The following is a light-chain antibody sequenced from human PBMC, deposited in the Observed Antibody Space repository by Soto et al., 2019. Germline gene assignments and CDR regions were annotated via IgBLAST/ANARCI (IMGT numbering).Light chain of an antibody. Sequence: QAVVTQPASVSGSPGQSITISCNGTSSDVGGYNYVSWYQQHPGKAPKLMIYDVSNRPSGVSNRFSGSKSGNTASLTISGLQAEDEADCYCSSYTSSSTLEVVFGGGTKLTVL. CDR1: SSDVGGYNY. CDR3: SSYTSSSTLEVV. J-gene: IGLJ2*01. V-gene: IGLV2-14*01. CDR2: DVS.